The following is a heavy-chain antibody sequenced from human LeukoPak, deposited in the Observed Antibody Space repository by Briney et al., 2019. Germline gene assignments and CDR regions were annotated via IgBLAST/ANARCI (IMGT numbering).Heavy chain of an antibody. CDR1: GGSISGYY. Sequence: TSETLSLTRTVSGGSISGYYWTWIRQPPGKGLEYIGYIYYSGSTNHNPSLKSRVTISVDTSKNQFSLKLSPVTAADTAVYYCARGRYTFDYWGQGTLVTVSS. CDR3: ARGRYTFDY. V-gene: IGHV4-59*01. D-gene: IGHD1-1*01. CDR2: IYYSGST. J-gene: IGHJ4*02.